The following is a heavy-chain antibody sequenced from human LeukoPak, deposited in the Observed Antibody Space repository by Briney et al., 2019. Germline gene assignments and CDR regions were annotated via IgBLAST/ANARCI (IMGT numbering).Heavy chain of an antibody. CDR1: GFTFSSYA. J-gene: IGHJ4*02. V-gene: IGHV3-23*01. CDR3: AKDFCSGGSCYSGLAY. Sequence: GGSLRLSCAASGFTFSSYAMSWVRQAPGKGLEWVSVISGSGGSTYYADSVKGRFTISRDNSKSTLYPQMNSLRAEDTAIYFCAKDFCSGGSCYSGLAYWGQGTQVTVSS. D-gene: IGHD2-15*01. CDR2: ISGSGGST.